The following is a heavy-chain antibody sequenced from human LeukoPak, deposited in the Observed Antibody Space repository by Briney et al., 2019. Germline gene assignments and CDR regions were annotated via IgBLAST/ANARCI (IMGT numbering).Heavy chain of an antibody. CDR3: ARIAAAVWYYFDY. CDR2: ISYDGSNK. Sequence: GGSLRLSCAASGFTFSSYWMHWVRQAPGKGLEWVAVISYDGSNKYYADSVKGRFTISRDNSKNTLYLQMNSLRAEDTAVYYCARIAAAVWYYFDYWGQGTLVTVSS. J-gene: IGHJ4*02. CDR1: GFTFSSYW. D-gene: IGHD6-13*01. V-gene: IGHV3-30*03.